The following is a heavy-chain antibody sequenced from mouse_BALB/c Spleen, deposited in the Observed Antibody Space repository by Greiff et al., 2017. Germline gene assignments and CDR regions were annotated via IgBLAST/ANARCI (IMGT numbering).Heavy chain of an antibody. CDR3: ARVSTMITTGAMDD. V-gene: IGHV5-6-5*01. CDR2: ISSGGST. Sequence: EVKVVESGGGLVKPGGSLKLSCAASGFTFSSYAMSWVRQTPEKRLEWVASISSGGSTYYPDSVKGRFTISRDNARNILYLQMSSLRSEDTAMYYCARVSTMITTGAMDDWGQGTSVTVSS. J-gene: IGHJ4*01. CDR1: GFTFSSYA. D-gene: IGHD2-4*01.